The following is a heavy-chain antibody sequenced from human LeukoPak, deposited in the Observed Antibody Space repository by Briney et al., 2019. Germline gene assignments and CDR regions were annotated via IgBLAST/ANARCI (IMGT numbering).Heavy chain of an antibody. D-gene: IGHD2-15*01. J-gene: IGHJ4*02. CDR3: ARWSLRGCSGSPCFDY. V-gene: IGHV4-34*01. CDR1: GGSFSGYF. Sequence: SETLSLTCAVYGGSFSGYFWSWIRQPPGKGLEWIGELTESGRTSYNPSLKSRVTIAEDTSKNQFSLKLSSVTAADTAVYYCARWSLRGCSGSPCFDYWGQGALVTVSS. CDR2: LTESGRT.